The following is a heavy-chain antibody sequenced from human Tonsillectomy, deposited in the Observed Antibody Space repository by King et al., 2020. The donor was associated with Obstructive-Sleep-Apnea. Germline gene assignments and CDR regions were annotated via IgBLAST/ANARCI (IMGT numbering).Heavy chain of an antibody. Sequence: QLVQSGGGVVQPGRSLRLSCAASGFTFSTYVMHWVRQAPGKGLEWGAVISYDGSNKYYADSVKGRFTISRDNSKNTLYLQLNSLRAEDTAVYYCARNYDFWSGYYQLPCYWGQGTLVTVSS. J-gene: IGHJ4*02. CDR2: ISYDGSNK. D-gene: IGHD3-3*01. CDR1: GFTFSTYV. CDR3: ARNYDFWSGYYQLPCY. V-gene: IGHV3-30*04.